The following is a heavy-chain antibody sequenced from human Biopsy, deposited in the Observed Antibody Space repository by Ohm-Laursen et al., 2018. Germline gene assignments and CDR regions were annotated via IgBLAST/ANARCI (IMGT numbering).Heavy chain of an antibody. D-gene: IGHD1-1*01. Sequence: GASVKVSCKVSGYTLTELSMHWVRQAPGKGLEWMGGFAPENGKTVYAQNFQARVSMTEDTSTDTAYMELRSLRSEDTAVYYCAADINVWNVNYWDQGTQVTVSS. CDR1: GYTLTELS. J-gene: IGHJ4*02. CDR3: AADINVWNVNY. V-gene: IGHV1-24*01. CDR2: FAPENGKT.